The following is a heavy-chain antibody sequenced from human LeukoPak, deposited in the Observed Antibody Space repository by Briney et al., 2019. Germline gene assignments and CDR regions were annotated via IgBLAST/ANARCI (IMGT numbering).Heavy chain of an antibody. CDR3: ARVEYCSSTSCSLFGY. V-gene: IGHV1-2*02. J-gene: IGHJ4*02. CDR1: GYTFTGYY. D-gene: IGHD2-2*01. CDR2: INPNSGGT. Sequence: ASVKVSCKASGYTFTGYYMHWVRQAPGQGLEWMGWINPNSGGTNYAQKFQGRVTMTRDTSISTAYMELSRLRSDDTAVYYCARVEYCSSTSCSLFGYWGQGTLVTVSS.